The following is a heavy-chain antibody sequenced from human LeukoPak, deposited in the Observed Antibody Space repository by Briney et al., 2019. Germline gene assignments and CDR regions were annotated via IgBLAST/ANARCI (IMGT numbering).Heavy chain of an antibody. Sequence: PGRSLRLSCAASGFTFSSYDMHWVRQATGKGLEWVSAIGTAGDTYYPGSVKGRFTISRENAKNSLYLQMNSLRAGDTAVYYCARSKGRSSSWYYAYGMDVWGQGTTVTVSS. CDR1: GFTFSSYD. CDR2: IGTAGDT. CDR3: ARSKGRSSSWYYAYGMDV. V-gene: IGHV3-13*01. J-gene: IGHJ6*02. D-gene: IGHD6-13*01.